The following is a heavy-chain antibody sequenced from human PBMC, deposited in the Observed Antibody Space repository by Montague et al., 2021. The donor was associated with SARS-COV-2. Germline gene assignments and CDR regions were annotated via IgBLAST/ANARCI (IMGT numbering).Heavy chain of an antibody. CDR2: ISYTEST. CDR3: AGQRASSPFDH. V-gene: IGHV4-39*01. CDR1: GGSISTSTYY. D-gene: IGHD6-13*01. J-gene: IGHJ4*02. Sequence: SETLSLTCTVSGGSISTSTYYWGWIRQPPGKGLEWIGSISYTESTFYNPSLKSRVTISVDTSQNQFSLKLGSVTAADTAMYYCAGQRASSPFDHWGQGTLVTVSS.